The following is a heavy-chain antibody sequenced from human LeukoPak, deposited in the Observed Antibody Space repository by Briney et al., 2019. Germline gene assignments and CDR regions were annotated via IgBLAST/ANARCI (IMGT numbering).Heavy chain of an antibody. J-gene: IGHJ4*02. CDR2: ISGSGGST. D-gene: IGHD4-23*01. CDR1: GFTFNTYW. V-gene: IGHV3-23*01. Sequence: LPGGSLRLSCAASGFTFNTYWMHWVRQAPGKGLVWVSHISGSGGSTYYADSVKGRFTISRDNSKNTLYLQMNSLRAEDTAVYYCAKGTTVVTVYFDYWGQGILVTVSS. CDR3: AKGTTVVTVYFDY.